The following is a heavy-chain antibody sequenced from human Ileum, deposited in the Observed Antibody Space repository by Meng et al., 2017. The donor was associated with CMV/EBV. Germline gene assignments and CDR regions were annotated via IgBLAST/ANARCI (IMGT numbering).Heavy chain of an antibody. CDR2: ISHSGIT. Sequence: QDQLQQWGAGLLKPSETLSLTCAVYGGSFSDYYWSWIRQPPGKGLEWIGEISHSGITNYNPSLKSRVTISIDTSKKQFSLKLSSVTAADTAVYYCARSRVYWYFDLWGRGTLVTVSS. V-gene: IGHV4-34*01. CDR1: GGSFSDYY. CDR3: ARSRVYWYFDL. J-gene: IGHJ2*01.